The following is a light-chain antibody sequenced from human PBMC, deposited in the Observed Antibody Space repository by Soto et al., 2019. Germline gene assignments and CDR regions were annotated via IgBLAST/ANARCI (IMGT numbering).Light chain of an antibody. Sequence: DIQMTQSPSTLSASVGDRVTITCRASQSISSWLAWYQQKPGKAPKVPIYKASSLESGVPSRFSGSGSGTEFTLTISSLQPDDFATYYCQQYNSYSEYTFGQGTKLEIK. CDR1: QSISSW. CDR3: QQYNSYSEYT. CDR2: KAS. V-gene: IGKV1-5*03. J-gene: IGKJ2*01.